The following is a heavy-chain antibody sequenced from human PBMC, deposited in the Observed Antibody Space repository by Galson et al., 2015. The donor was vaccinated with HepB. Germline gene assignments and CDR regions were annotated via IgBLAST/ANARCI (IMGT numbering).Heavy chain of an antibody. J-gene: IGHJ4*02. D-gene: IGHD2/OR15-2a*01. Sequence: SLRLSCAASGFTFTKAWMSWVRQAPGKGLEWVGRIKSKNDGGTPVYAAPVKGRFTISRDDSKSTIDLQMNSLTTEDTAVYYCTTDSGNIVGFDYWGQGTLVTVSS. CDR3: TTDSGNIVGFDY. CDR2: IKSKNDGGTP. V-gene: IGHV3-15*01. CDR1: GFTFTKAW.